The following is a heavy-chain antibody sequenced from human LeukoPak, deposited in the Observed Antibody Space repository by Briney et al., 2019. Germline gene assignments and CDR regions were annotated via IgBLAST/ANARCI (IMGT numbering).Heavy chain of an antibody. CDR2: ISAYNGNT. CDR3: ARVRWFGELFSDY. D-gene: IGHD3-10*01. Sequence: ASVKVSCKASGYTFTSYDINWVRQATGQGLEWMGWISAYNGNTNYAQKLQGRVTMTTDTSTSTAYMELRSLRSDDTAVYYCARVRWFGELFSDYWGQGTLVTVSS. V-gene: IGHV1-18*01. CDR1: GYTFTSYD. J-gene: IGHJ4*02.